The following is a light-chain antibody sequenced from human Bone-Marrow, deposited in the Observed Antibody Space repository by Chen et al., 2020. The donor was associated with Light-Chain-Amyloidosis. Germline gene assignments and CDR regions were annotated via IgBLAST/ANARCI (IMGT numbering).Light chain of an antibody. CDR3: QTWDRSYLL. V-gene: IGLV3-1*01. CDR2: ENT. J-gene: IGLJ2*01. Sequence: SYELTQPPSVSVSPGQTASLTCSVDPLGKTFVSWYQQKPGQSPLLVIYENTKWPSGIPERFSGSSSGNTATLTISGTQALDEADYYCQTWDRSYLLFGGGTRRTVL. CDR1: PLGKTF.